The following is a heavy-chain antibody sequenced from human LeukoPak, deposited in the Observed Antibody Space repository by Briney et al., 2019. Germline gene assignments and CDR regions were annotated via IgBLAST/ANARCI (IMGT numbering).Heavy chain of an antibody. CDR3: ARADYGGNSRSAFDI. Sequence: GALVKVSCKASGYTFTSYAMHWVRQAPGQRLEWMGWINAGNGNTNYAQKLQGRVTMTRDTSTSTVYMELSSLRSEDTAVYYCARADYGGNSRSAFDIWGQGTMVTVSS. J-gene: IGHJ3*02. CDR1: GYTFTSYA. CDR2: INAGNGNT. V-gene: IGHV1-3*01. D-gene: IGHD4-23*01.